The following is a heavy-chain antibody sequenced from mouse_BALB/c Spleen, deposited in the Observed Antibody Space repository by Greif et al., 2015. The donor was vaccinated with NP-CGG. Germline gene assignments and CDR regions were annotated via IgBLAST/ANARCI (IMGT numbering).Heavy chain of an antibody. CDR1: GFSLTSYG. V-gene: IGHV2-9*02. D-gene: IGHD1-1*01. CDR2: IWAGGST. CDR3: ARYYYGSSPPWFAY. Sequence: VKLQESGPGLVAPSQGLSITCTVSGFSLTSYGVHWVRQPPGKGLEWLGVIWAGGSTNYNSALMSRLSISKDNSKSQVFLKMNSLQTDDTAMYYCARYYYGSSPPWFAYWGQGTLVTVSA. J-gene: IGHJ3*01.